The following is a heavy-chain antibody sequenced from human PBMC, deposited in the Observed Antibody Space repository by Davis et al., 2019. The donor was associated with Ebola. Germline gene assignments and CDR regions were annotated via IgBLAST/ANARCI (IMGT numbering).Heavy chain of an antibody. Sequence: MPSETLSLTCTVSGGSITTNNYHWGWIRQPPGKGLEWIGSIFYDGSTYYNPSLKSRVTISVDTSKNQFSLKVNPVPAADTAVYYCARNGYNYVVTWFDPWGQGTLVTVSS. V-gene: IGHV4-39*01. CDR2: IFYDGST. J-gene: IGHJ5*02. CDR1: GGSITTNNYH. CDR3: ARNGYNYVVTWFDP. D-gene: IGHD5-18*01.